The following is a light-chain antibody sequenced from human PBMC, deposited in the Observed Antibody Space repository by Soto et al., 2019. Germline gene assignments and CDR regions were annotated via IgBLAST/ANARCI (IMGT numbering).Light chain of an antibody. V-gene: IGKV1-5*03. CDR3: QQYNSYPEA. CDR1: QTISSW. CDR2: KAS. Sequence: EILTTQAPSTLSGYLGDRGIITCRASQTISSWLAWYQQKPGKAPKLLIYKASTLKSGVPSRFSGSGSGTEFTLTISSLQPDDFATYYCQQYNSYPEAFGQGTNVDI. J-gene: IGKJ1*01.